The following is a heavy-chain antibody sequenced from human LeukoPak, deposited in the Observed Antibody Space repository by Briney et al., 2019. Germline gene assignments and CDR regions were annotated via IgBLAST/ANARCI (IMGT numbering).Heavy chain of an antibody. V-gene: IGHV4-39*07. CDR2: IYYSGST. J-gene: IGHJ3*02. CDR1: GGSISSSSYY. Sequence: PSETLSLTCTVSGGSISSSSYYWGWIRQPPGEGLEWIGSIYYSGSTYYNPSLKSRVTISVDTSKNQFSLKLSSVTAADTAVYYCARDHYGDYASAFDIWGQGTMVTVSS. D-gene: IGHD4-17*01. CDR3: ARDHYGDYASAFDI.